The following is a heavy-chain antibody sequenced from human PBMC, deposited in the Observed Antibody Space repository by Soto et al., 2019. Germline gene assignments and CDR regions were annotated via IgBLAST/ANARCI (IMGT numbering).Heavy chain of an antibody. D-gene: IGHD1-26*01. CDR3: TRSGGSYSFGY. CDR2: IRSKTHNYAT. V-gene: IGHV3-73*02. J-gene: IGHJ4*02. Sequence: EVQLVESGGGLVQPGESLKLSCAASGFTLSGSAVHWVRQASGKGLEWVGRIRSKTHNYATDYIASVKGRFTMSRDDSNNTAYLQMQGLKTDDTAVYYCTRSGGSYSFGYWGQGTLVTVSS. CDR1: GFTLSGSA.